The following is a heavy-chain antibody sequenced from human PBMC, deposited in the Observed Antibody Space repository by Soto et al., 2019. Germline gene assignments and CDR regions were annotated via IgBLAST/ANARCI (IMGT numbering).Heavy chain of an antibody. CDR2: ISYDGSNK. V-gene: IGHV3-30-3*01. CDR3: ARDGRSGYSYGETFDY. J-gene: IGHJ4*02. Sequence: QVQLVESGGGVVQPGRSLRLSCAASGFTFSSYAMHWVRQAPGKGLEWVAVISYDGSNKYYADSVKGRFTISRDNXKXXLYLQMNSLRAEDTAVYYCARDGRSGYSYGETFDYWGQGTLVTVSS. D-gene: IGHD5-18*01. CDR1: GFTFSSYA.